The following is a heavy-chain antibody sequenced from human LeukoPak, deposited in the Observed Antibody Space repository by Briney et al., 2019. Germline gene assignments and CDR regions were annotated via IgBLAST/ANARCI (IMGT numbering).Heavy chain of an antibody. CDR2: IYHSGST. V-gene: IGHV4-30-2*01. Sequence: SETLSLTCAVSGGSISSGGYSWSWIRQPPGKGLEWIGYIYHSGSTYYNPSLKSRVTISVDRSKNQFSLKLSSVTAADTAVYYCARSALYYDSSGDFDYWGQGTLVTVSS. J-gene: IGHJ4*02. CDR1: GGSISSGGYS. D-gene: IGHD3-22*01. CDR3: ARSALYYDSSGDFDY.